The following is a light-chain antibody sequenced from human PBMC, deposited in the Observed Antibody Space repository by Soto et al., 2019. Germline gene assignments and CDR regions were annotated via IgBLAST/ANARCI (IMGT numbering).Light chain of an antibody. CDR1: QSVTTF. CDR2: GVS. Sequence: EIVLTQSPVTLSLSPGERATLSCRASQSVTTFLAWYQQKPGQAPRLLIYGVSKRATGIPARFSGSGSGTDFTLIISSLEPEDSAVYYCQQRINWPLTFGGGTKVEIK. J-gene: IGKJ4*01. CDR3: QQRINWPLT. V-gene: IGKV3-11*01.